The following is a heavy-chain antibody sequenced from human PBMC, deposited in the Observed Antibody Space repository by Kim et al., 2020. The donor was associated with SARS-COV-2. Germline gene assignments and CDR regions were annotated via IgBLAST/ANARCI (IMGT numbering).Heavy chain of an antibody. CDR1: GGSISSYF. V-gene: IGHV4-59*01. D-gene: IGHD6-6*01. J-gene: IGHJ6*03. CDR2: IFYSGST. Sequence: SETLSLTCTVSGGSISSYFWSWIRQPPGKGLEWSGYIFYSGSTNYNPSLKSRVTISVDTSKNQFSLKVSSVTAADTAVYYCARRGGYSSSDYFYYYMDVWGKGTTVTVSS. CDR3: ARRGGYSSSDYFYYYMDV.